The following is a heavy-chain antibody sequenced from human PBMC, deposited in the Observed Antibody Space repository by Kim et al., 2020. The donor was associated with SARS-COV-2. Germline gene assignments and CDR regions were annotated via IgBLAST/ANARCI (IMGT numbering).Heavy chain of an antibody. J-gene: IGHJ6*02. CDR3: VKRRSVDIVVVPAALSPGYYGMDV. V-gene: IGHV3-64D*09. D-gene: IGHD2-2*03. CDR2: ISSNGGST. Sequence: GGSLRLSCSASGSTFSSYAMHWVRQAPGKGLEYVSAISSNGGSTYYADSVKGRFTISRDNSKNTLYLQMSSLRAEDTAVYYCVKRRSVDIVVVPAALSPGYYGMDVWGQGTTVTVSS. CDR1: GSTFSSYA.